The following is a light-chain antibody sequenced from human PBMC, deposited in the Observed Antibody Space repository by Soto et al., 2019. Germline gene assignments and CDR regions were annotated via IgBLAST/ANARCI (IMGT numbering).Light chain of an antibody. CDR1: QTLTNTY. Sequence: VLTQSPGTLSLSPGERATISCRASQTLTNTYLAWYQQKPGQAPRLLIFDASTRATGIQDRFSGSGSGTDFPLTISRLEPEDFAVYCCQLYGVSPKTFGQGTNVEVK. CDR3: QLYGVSPKT. CDR2: DAS. V-gene: IGKV3-20*01. J-gene: IGKJ1*01.